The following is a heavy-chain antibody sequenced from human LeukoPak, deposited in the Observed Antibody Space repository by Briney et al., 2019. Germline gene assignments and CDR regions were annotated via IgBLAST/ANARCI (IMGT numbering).Heavy chain of an antibody. V-gene: IGHV3-23*01. D-gene: IGHD6-19*01. Sequence: GGSLRLSCAASGFTFSSYAMSWVRQAPGKGLEWVSAISGSGGSTYYADSVKGRFTISRDNSKNTLYLQMNSLRAEDTAVYYCAKITPHYSSGWCGKYFDYWGQGTLVTVSS. J-gene: IGHJ4*02. CDR2: ISGSGGST. CDR3: AKITPHYSSGWCGKYFDY. CDR1: GFTFSSYA.